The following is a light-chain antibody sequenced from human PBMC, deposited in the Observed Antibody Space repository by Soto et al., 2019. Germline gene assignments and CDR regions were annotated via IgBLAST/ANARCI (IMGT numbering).Light chain of an antibody. CDR3: SSYAGSNTVL. CDR2: EVS. CDR1: SSDVGGHNC. Sequence: QSALTQRPCASGSPGQSVTISCTGTSSDVGGHNCVSWYQQHPGKAPKLMIYEVSNRPSGVPDRFSGSKSGNTASLTVSGLQAEDEADYYCSSYAGSNTVLFGGGTKLTVL. J-gene: IGLJ2*01. V-gene: IGLV2-8*01.